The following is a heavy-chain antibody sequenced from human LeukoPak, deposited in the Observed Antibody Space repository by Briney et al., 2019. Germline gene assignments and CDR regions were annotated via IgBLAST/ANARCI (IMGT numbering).Heavy chain of an antibody. Sequence: PGGSLRLSCAACGFTFGSFWMSWVRQAPGKGLEWVSAISGSGGSPYYADSVKGRFTISRDNSKNTLYLQMNSLRAEDTAVYYIVKDQIYSNSPTTFDYWVQGTLVTVSS. CDR3: VKDQIYSNSPTTFDY. CDR1: GFTFGSFW. V-gene: IGHV3-23*01. J-gene: IGHJ4*02. CDR2: ISGSGGSP. D-gene: IGHD5-18*01.